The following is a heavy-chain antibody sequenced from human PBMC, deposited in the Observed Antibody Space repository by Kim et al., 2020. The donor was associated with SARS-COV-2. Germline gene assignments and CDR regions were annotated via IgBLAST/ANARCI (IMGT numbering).Heavy chain of an antibody. V-gene: IGHV4-61*02. CDR2: IYTSGST. CDR1: GGSISSGSYY. D-gene: IGHD2-15*01. Sequence: SETLSLTCTVSGGSISSGSYYWSWIRQPAGKGLEWIGRIYTSGSTNYNPSLKSRVTISVDTSKNQFSLKLSSVTAADTAVYYCARDAIDPVKDCGGSCPALYYYYGMDVWGQGTTVTVSS. J-gene: IGHJ6*02. CDR3: ARDAIDPVKDCGGSCPALYYYYGMDV.